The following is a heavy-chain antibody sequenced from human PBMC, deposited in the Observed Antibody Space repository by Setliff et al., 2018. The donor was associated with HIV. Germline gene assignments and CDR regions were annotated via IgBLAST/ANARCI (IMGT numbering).Heavy chain of an antibody. Sequence: SVKVSCKTSGDTFTTYALNWVRQAPGQGLEWMGGIIPSLTLVNYEQKFRGRLTITADKSTTTAYMEPRALKSEDTAIYYCAXXXHKKGDWFEPVSYYHMDVWGKGTKVXVSS. V-gene: IGHV1-69*10. J-gene: IGHJ6*03. CDR2: IIPSLTLV. CDR1: GDTFTTYA. D-gene: IGHD2-21*01. CDR3: AXXXHKKGDWFEPVSYYHMDV.